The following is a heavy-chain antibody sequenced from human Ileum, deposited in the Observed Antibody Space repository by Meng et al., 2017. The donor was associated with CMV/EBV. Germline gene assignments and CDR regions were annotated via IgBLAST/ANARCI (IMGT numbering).Heavy chain of an antibody. CDR3: AREFTTNYNYFDP. CDR1: GGSVSSNRSY. J-gene: IGHJ5*02. D-gene: IGHD3-22*01. V-gene: IGHV4-61*01. Sequence: SGGSVSSNRSYWTWIRQPPGKGLEWIGYIYYSGSSRYNPSLKSRVTVSVDTSKNQFSLRLSSVTAADTAVYYCAREFTTNYNYFDPWGQGTLVTVSS. CDR2: IYYSGSS.